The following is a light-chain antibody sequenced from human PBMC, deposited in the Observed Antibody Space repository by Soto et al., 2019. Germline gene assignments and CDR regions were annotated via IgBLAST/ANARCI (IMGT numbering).Light chain of an antibody. CDR1: SDDIGAYNF. J-gene: IGLJ2*01. Sequence: QSALTQPASASGSPGQSITISCTGTSDDIGAYNFVSWYQQHPGKPPRLMITDVTERPSVVSHRFSGSKSGNTASLTSSGLQAEDEADYYCGSYTRLCTLVFGGGTKLTVL. V-gene: IGLV2-14*03. CDR2: DVT. CDR3: GSYTRLCTLV.